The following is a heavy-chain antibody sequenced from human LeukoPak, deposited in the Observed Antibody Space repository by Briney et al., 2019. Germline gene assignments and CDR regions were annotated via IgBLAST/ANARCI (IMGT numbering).Heavy chain of an antibody. D-gene: IGHD3-10*01. CDR2: INPNSGGT. CDR1: GYIFADYN. Sequence: GASVKVSCKTSGYIFADYNLHWVRQAPGQGLEWMGWINPNSGGTNYAQKFQGRVTMTRDTSISTAYMELSRLRSDDTAVYYCARLTDYGSGSYPFSTAWFDPWGQGTLVTVSS. V-gene: IGHV1-2*02. CDR3: ARLTDYGSGSYPFSTAWFDP. J-gene: IGHJ5*02.